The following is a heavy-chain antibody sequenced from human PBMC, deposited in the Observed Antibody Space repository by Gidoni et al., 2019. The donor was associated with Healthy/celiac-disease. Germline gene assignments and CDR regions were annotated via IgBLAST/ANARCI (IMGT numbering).Heavy chain of an antibody. CDR3: AKDLSTSIPYYYCSGEFDY. J-gene: IGHJ4*02. V-gene: IGHV3-23*01. CDR1: GFTFRGYA. Sequence: EVQRLGSGVGLVQPGGALRRACAASGFTFRGYAMSWVRQAPGKGLEWVSAISGSGGITYYADSVKCRFTISRDKSKNTLYLQMNSLIAEDTAVYYCAKDLSTSIPYYYCSGEFDYWGRGTLVTVSS. D-gene: IGHD3-10*01. CDR2: ISGSGGIT.